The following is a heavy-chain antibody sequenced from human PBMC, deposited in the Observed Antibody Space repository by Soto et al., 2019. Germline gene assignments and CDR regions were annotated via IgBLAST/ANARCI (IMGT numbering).Heavy chain of an antibody. CDR1: GGSISSGDYY. V-gene: IGHV4-30-4*01. J-gene: IGHJ5*01. Sequence: SETLSLTCTVSGGSISSGDYYWSWIRQPPGKGLEWIGYIYYSGSTYYNPSLKSRVTISVDTSKNQFSLKLSSVTAADTAVYFCARGRYCLTGRCFPNWFDSWGQGTLVTVSS. D-gene: IGHD2-15*01. CDR2: IYYSGST. CDR3: ARGRYCLTGRCFPNWFDS.